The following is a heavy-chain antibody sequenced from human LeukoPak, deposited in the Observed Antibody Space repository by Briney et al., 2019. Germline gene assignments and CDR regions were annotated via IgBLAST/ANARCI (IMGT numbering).Heavy chain of an antibody. J-gene: IGHJ4*02. CDR2: IYTSGST. CDR1: GGSISSGSYY. D-gene: IGHD1-26*01. CDR3: ARDSRSYYGVDY. V-gene: IGHV4-61*02. Sequence: PSETLSLTCTVSGGSISSGSYYWSWIRQPGGKGLEWIGRIYTSGSTNYNPSLKSRVTISVDTSKNQFSLKLSSVTAADTAVYYCARDSRSYYGVDYWGQGTLVTVSS.